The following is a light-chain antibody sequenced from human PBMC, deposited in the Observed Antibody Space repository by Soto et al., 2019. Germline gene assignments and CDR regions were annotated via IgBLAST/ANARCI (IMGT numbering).Light chain of an antibody. V-gene: IGKV1-5*03. CDR3: QHYNSYSGT. J-gene: IGKJ3*01. Sequence: DIQMTQSPSTLSASVGDRVTITCRASQSISTWLAWLQEKPGKAPKLLVYRASSLHSGGPSRFSGSVSGTEFTLTISSLQPDAFATYYCQHYNSYSGTFGPGTKVDIK. CDR2: RAS. CDR1: QSISTW.